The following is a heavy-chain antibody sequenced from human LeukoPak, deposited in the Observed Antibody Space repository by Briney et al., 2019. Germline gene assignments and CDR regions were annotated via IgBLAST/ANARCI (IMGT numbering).Heavy chain of an antibody. CDR2: ISGSSSYT. CDR1: GFTFSTYS. Sequence: GGSLRLSCAASGFTFSTYSMSWVRQAPGKGLEWVSSISGSSSYTYYADSVKGRFTISRDNSKNSLYLQMNSLRAEDTAVYYCARGDRHLGRGNWFDPWGQGTLVTVSS. J-gene: IGHJ5*02. V-gene: IGHV3-21*04. CDR3: ARGDRHLGRGNWFDP.